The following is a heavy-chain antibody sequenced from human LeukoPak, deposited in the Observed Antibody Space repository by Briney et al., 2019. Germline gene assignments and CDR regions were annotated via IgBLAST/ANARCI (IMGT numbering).Heavy chain of an antibody. CDR3: ARHNRIAVAATGGYFDL. Sequence: SETLSLTCTVSGSSIRGDFWWGWIRQPPGQGLEWIGSTFHRGTTYYNPSLNSRVTISIDTSKNQFSLKLSSVTAADTAVYYCARHNRIAVAATGGYFDLWGRGTLVTVSS. CDR1: GSSIRGDFW. V-gene: IGHV4-38-2*02. D-gene: IGHD6-19*01. J-gene: IGHJ2*01. CDR2: TFHRGTT.